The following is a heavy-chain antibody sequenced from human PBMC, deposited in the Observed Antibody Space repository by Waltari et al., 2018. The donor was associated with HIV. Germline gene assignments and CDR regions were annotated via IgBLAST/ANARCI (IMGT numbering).Heavy chain of an antibody. CDR2: IYYSGST. Sequence: QVQLQESGPGLVKPSETLSLTCTVSGGSISSYYWSWIRQPPGKGLDWIGYIYYSGSTNYYPSLKSRVTISVDTSKNQFSLKLSSVTAADTAVYYCARELAGFDPWGQGTLVTVSS. J-gene: IGHJ5*02. V-gene: IGHV4-59*01. D-gene: IGHD6-19*01. CDR1: GGSISSYY. CDR3: ARELAGFDP.